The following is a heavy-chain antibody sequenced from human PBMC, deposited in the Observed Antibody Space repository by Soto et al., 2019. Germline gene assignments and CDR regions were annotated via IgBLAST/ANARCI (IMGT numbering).Heavy chain of an antibody. Sequence: PSETLSLTCTVSGGSISSYYWSWIRQPPGKGLEWIGYIYYSGSTNYNPSLKSRVTISVDTSKNQFSLKLSSVTAADTAVYYCARRGAYYYGSGSSYYYCYYMDVWGKGTTVTVSS. J-gene: IGHJ6*03. V-gene: IGHV4-59*08. CDR3: ARRGAYYYGSGSSYYYCYYMDV. D-gene: IGHD3-10*01. CDR1: GGSISSYY. CDR2: IYYSGST.